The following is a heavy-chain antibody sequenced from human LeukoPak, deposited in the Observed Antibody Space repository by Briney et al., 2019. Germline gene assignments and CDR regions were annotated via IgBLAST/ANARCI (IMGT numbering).Heavy chain of an antibody. CDR2: IYYSGST. Sequence: PSETLSLTCTVSGGSISSSSYYWGWIRQPPGKGLEWIGSIYYSGSTYYNPSLKSRVTISVDTSKNQFSLKLSSVTAADTAVYYCFLVFAHPLDYYYDSKLDYYGMDVWGQGTTVTVSS. CDR1: GGSISSSSYY. CDR3: FLVFAHPLDYYYDSKLDYYGMDV. V-gene: IGHV4-39*07. D-gene: IGHD3-22*01. J-gene: IGHJ6*02.